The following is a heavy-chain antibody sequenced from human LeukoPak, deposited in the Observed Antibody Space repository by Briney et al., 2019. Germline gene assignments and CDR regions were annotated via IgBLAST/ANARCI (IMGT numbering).Heavy chain of an antibody. CDR3: ARDAGRIRGYCSGGSCYPNFDY. CDR2: ISGSGGST. V-gene: IGHV3-23*01. CDR1: GFTFSSYA. J-gene: IGHJ4*02. Sequence: GGSLRLSCAASGFTFSSYAMSWVRQAPGKGLEWVSAISGSGGSTYYADSVKGRFTISRDNSKNTLYLQMDSLRAEDTAVYYCARDAGRIRGYCSGGSCYPNFDYWGQGTLVTVSS. D-gene: IGHD2-15*01.